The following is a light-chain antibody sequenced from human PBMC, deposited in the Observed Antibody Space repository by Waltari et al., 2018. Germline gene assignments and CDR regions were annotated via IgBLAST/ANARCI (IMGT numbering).Light chain of an antibody. CDR1: TLGAQY. CDR2: QDS. V-gene: IGLV3-1*01. J-gene: IGLJ2*01. CDR3: QAWDSSTVV. Sequence: SYELTQPPSVSVSPGHTASITCSGATLGAQYACWYHQKPGQSPWLVIYQDSKRPSGIPERFSGSNSGNTATLTISGTQAMDEADYYCQAWDSSTVVFGGGTKLTVL.